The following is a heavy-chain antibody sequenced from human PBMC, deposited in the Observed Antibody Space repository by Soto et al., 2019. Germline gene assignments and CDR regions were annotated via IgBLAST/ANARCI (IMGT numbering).Heavy chain of an antibody. V-gene: IGHV5-51*01. CDR3: ARQVYDSSGYQRLGFDP. J-gene: IGHJ5*02. Sequence: GESLKISCKGSGYSFTSYWIGWVRQMPGKGLEWMGIIYPGDSDTRYSPSFQGQVTISADKSISTAYLQWSSLKASDTAMYYCARQVYDSSGYQRLGFDPWGQGTLVTVSS. CDR2: IYPGDSDT. CDR1: GYSFTSYW. D-gene: IGHD3-22*01.